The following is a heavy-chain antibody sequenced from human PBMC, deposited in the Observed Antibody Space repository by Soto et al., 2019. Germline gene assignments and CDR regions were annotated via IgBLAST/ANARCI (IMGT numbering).Heavy chain of an antibody. D-gene: IGHD1-26*01. CDR2: ISSSSVTI. Sequence: EVQLVESGGGLVQPGGSLRLSCAASGFTFSTYSMTWVRQAPGKGLEWVSYISSSSVTIYYAESVKGRFTISRDNAKNSLYLQMNSLRAEDTAVYYCASARNTLLFQHCGQGTLVTVSS. J-gene: IGHJ1*01. V-gene: IGHV3-48*01. CDR3: ASARNTLLFQH. CDR1: GFTFSTYS.